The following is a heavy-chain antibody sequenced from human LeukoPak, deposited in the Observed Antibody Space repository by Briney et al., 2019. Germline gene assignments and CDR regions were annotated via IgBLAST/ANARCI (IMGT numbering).Heavy chain of an antibody. Sequence: GWSLRLSCAASGFTFSSYWMHWVRQAPGKGLVWVSRINSDGSSTSYADSVKGRFTISRDNPKNTLYLQMNSLRAEDTAVYYCARGRDRGAFDIWGQGTMVTVSS. V-gene: IGHV3-74*01. CDR2: INSDGSST. CDR3: ARGRDRGAFDI. D-gene: IGHD3-22*01. J-gene: IGHJ3*02. CDR1: GFTFSSYW.